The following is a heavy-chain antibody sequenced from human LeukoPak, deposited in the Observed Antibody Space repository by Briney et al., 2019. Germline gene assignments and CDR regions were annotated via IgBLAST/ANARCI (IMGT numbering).Heavy chain of an antibody. CDR1: GFTFNRYA. CDR2: IWYDGSNK. CDR3: AKDERGYYDSSGFFGAIDY. J-gene: IGHJ4*02. V-gene: IGHV3-30*02. D-gene: IGHD3-22*01. Sequence: PGGSLRLSCAASGFTFNRYAMHWVRQAPGKGLELVAFIWYDGSNKYYADSVKGRFTVSRDNSKNTLYLQMNSLRAEDTAVYYCAKDERGYYDSSGFFGAIDYWGQGSLVSVSS.